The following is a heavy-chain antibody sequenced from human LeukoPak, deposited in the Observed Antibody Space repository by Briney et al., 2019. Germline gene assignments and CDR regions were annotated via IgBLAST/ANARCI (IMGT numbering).Heavy chain of an antibody. D-gene: IGHD4-17*01. J-gene: IGHJ4*02. V-gene: IGHV3-15*01. CDR2: IKSKTDGGTT. CDR3: TTEGGTVTTVYGDY. CDR1: GFTFSNAW. Sequence: GGSLRLSCAASGFTFSNAWMSWVRQAPGKGLEWVGRIKSKTDGGTTDYAAPVKGRFTISRDDSKDALYLQMNSLKTEDTAVYYCTTEGGTVTTVYGDYWGQGTLVTVSS.